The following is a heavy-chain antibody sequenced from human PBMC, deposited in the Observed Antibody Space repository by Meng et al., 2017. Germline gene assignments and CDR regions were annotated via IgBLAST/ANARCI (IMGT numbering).Heavy chain of an antibody. CDR1: GFTFSSYA. D-gene: IGHD5-18*01. CDR3: AKDVSAMVTGIFDY. V-gene: IGHV3-23*01. J-gene: IGHJ4*02. CDR2: ISGSGGST. Sequence: GESLKISCAASGFTFSSYAMSWVRQAPGKGLEWVSAISGSGGSTYYADSAKGRFTISRDNSKNTLYLQMNSLRAEDTAVYYCAKDVSAMVTGIFDYWGQGTLVTVSS.